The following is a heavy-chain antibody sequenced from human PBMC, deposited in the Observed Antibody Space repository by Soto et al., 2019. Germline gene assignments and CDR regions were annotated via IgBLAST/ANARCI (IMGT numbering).Heavy chain of an antibody. D-gene: IGHD3-10*01. CDR2: ISYDGTNK. J-gene: IGHJ6*02. CDR3: TITMARRVISPYYYGVDV. CDR1: GFTFSSYG. Sequence: GGSLRLSCAASGFTFSSYGMHWVRQAPGKGLEWVAVISYDGTNKYYGDSVKGRFTISRDNSKNTLYLQMNSLRVEDSAVYFCTITMARRVISPYYYGVDVWGQGTTVTAP. V-gene: IGHV3-30*03.